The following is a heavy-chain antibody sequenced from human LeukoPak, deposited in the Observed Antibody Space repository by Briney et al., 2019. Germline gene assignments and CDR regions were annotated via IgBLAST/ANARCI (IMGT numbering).Heavy chain of an antibody. J-gene: IGHJ6*03. Sequence: ASVKVSCKASGYTFTGYYMHWVRQAPGQGLEWMGWINPNSGGTNYAQKFQGRVTMTRDTSISTAYMELSRLRSDDTAVYYCARDARAARPSSPQGGYYYYMDVWGKGTTVTVSS. CDR3: ARDARAARPSSPQGGYYYYMDV. CDR1: GYTFTGYY. V-gene: IGHV1-2*02. D-gene: IGHD6-6*01. CDR2: INPNSGGT.